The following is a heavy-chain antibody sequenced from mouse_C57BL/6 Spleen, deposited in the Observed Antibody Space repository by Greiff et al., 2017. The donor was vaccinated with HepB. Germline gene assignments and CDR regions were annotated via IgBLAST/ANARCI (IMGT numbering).Heavy chain of an antibody. V-gene: IGHV1-64*01. CDR3: ARSGYSNYNTWFAY. D-gene: IGHD2-5*01. CDR1: GYTFTSYW. Sequence: QVHVKQSGAELVKPGASVKLSCKASGYTFTSYWMHWVKQRPGQGLEWIGMIHPNSGSTNYNEKFKSKATLTVDKSSSTAYMQLSSLTSEDSAVYYCARSGYSNYNTWFAYWGQGTLVTVSA. CDR2: IHPNSGST. J-gene: IGHJ3*01.